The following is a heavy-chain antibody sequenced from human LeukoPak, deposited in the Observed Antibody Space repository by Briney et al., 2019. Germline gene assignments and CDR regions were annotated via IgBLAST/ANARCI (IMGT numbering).Heavy chain of an antibody. CDR2: INSDGSST. Sequence: GGSLRLSCAASGFTFSSYWMHWVRQAPGKGLVWVSRINSDGSSTSYADSVKGRFTISRDNAKNTLYLQMNSLRAEDTALYYCARGRNPGIAAAGFLDYWGQGTLVTVSS. V-gene: IGHV3-74*01. CDR1: GFTFSSYW. J-gene: IGHJ4*02. CDR3: ARGRNPGIAAAGFLDY. D-gene: IGHD6-13*01.